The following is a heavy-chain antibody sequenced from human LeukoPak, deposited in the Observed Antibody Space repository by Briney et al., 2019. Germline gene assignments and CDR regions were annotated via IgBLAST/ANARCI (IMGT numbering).Heavy chain of an antibody. CDR2: IRYDGSNK. CDR3: AKDMRFDP. CDR1: GFTFSSYG. D-gene: IGHD3-16*01. V-gene: IGHV3-30*02. Sequence: GGSLRLSCAASGFTFSSYGMHWVRQAPGKGLEWVAFIRYDGSNKYYADSVKGRFTISRDNSKNTMYLQVNSLRAEDTAVYYCAKDMRFDPWGQGTLVTVSS. J-gene: IGHJ5*02.